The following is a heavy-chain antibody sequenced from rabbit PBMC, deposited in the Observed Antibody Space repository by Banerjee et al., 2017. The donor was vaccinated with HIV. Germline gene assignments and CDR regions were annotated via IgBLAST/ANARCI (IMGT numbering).Heavy chain of an antibody. CDR1: GFSFSGGYD. CDR2: IDGGSGGNA. CDR3: ARELDGDAFVVSPSL. Sequence: QSLEESGGDLVKPGASLTLTCTASGFSFSGGYDMCWFRQAPGKGPEWIACIDGGSGGNAWYASWARGLFTISRTSPTSVTLQMSSLTSADTATYFCARELDGDAFVVSPSLCGPGTLVTVS. D-gene: IGHD6-1*01. V-gene: IGHV1S40*01. J-gene: IGHJ4*01.